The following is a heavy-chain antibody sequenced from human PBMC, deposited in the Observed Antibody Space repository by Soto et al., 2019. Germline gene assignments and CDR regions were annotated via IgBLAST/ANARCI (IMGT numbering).Heavy chain of an antibody. CDR1: GGSFNFA. CDR3: VFRGGRGRHIEY. Sequence: VQLVQSGTEVKKPGSSVKLSCKASGGSFNFAMSWVRQAPGQGLEWMGGITPIFPTAVEAPKFQGRVTITVDEPTATVSIELTSLRSEDTAVYFYVFRGGRGRHIEYWSPGSLVIVSS. CDR2: ITPIFPTA. D-gene: IGHD3-10*01. V-gene: IGHV1-69*01. J-gene: IGHJ4*02.